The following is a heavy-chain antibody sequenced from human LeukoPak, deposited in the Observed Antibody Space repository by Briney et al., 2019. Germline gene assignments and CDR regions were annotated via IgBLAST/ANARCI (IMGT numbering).Heavy chain of an antibody. CDR2: ISAYNGNT. J-gene: IGHJ4*02. CDR3: ARANVLLWFGELLYFDY. D-gene: IGHD3-10*01. Sequence: ASVKVSCKASGGTFSSYDISWVRQAPGQGLEWMGWISAYNGNTNYAQKLQGRVTMTTDTSTSKAYMELRSLRSDDTAVYYCARANVLLWFGELLYFDYWGQGTLVTVSS. V-gene: IGHV1-18*01. CDR1: GGTFSSYD.